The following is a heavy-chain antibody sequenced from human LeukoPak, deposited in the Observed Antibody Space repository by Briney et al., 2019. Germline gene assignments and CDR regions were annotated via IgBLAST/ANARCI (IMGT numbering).Heavy chain of an antibody. CDR2: IKQDGSEK. D-gene: IGHD5-18*01. J-gene: IGHJ4*02. CDR3: ARMSRGIQSPR. CDR1: GGSFSGYY. V-gene: IGHV3-7*01. Sequence: ETLSLTCAVYGGSFSGYYWSWIRQAPGKGLEWVANIKQDGSEKYYVDSVKGRFTISRDNAKNSLYLQMNSLRAEDTAVYYCARMSRGIQSPRWGQGTLVTVSS.